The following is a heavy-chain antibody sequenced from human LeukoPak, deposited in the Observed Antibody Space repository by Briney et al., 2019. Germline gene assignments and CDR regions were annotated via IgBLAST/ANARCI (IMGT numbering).Heavy chain of an antibody. Sequence: ASVKVSCKASGYTFTDSYMHWVRQAPGQGLEWMGWINPNSGGTNYAQKFQGRVTMTRDTSITTAYMDLSRLRSDDAAVYYCARGVGGNARWRNFDWSKKIPMRDYFDYWGQGTLVTVSS. J-gene: IGHJ4*02. D-gene: IGHD3-9*01. CDR1: GYTFTDSY. CDR2: INPNSGGT. V-gene: IGHV1-2*02. CDR3: ARGVGGNARWRNFDWSKKIPMRDYFDY.